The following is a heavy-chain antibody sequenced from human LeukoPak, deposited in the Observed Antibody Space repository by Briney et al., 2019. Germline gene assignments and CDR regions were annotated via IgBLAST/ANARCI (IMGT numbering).Heavy chain of an antibody. CDR1: GFTFSSYE. Sequence: GGSLRLSCAASGFTFSSYEMNWVRQAPGKGLGWVSYISSSGSTIYYADSVKGRFTISRDNAKNSLYLQMNSRRAEDTAVYYCARSYVVVTAIDAFDIWGQGTMVTVSS. J-gene: IGHJ3*02. D-gene: IGHD2-21*02. V-gene: IGHV3-48*03. CDR3: ARSYVVVTAIDAFDI. CDR2: ISSSGSTI.